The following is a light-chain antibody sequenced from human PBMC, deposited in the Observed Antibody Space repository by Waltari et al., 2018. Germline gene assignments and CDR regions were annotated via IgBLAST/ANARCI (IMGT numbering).Light chain of an antibody. V-gene: IGKV3-20*01. Sequence: KDSQELIKFLAWYQQKPGQARRLLIYDASSRGTGIPDRFSGSGSVTDFSLTISRLEPEDCAVYYCQKYGSLPATFGQGTKVEIK. CDR1: QELIKF. J-gene: IGKJ1*01. CDR3: QKYGSLPAT. CDR2: DAS.